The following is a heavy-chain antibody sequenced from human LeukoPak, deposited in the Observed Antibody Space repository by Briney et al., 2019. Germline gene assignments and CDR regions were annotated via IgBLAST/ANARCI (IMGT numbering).Heavy chain of an antibody. D-gene: IGHD5-24*01. V-gene: IGHV1-2*02. J-gene: IGHJ4*02. CDR1: GYTFTGYY. Sequence: ASVKVSCKASGYTFTGYYMHWVRQAPGQGLEWMGWVNPNSGGTNYAQKFQGRVTMTRDTSTSTAYMELSRLRSDDTAVYYCAREGGYNNRYYFDYWGQGTLVTVSS. CDR3: AREGGYNNRYYFDY. CDR2: VNPNSGGT.